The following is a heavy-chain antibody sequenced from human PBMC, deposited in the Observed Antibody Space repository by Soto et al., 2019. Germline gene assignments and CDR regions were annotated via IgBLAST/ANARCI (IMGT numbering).Heavy chain of an antibody. CDR3: ARAYCSGGSCSSPYYYYGMDV. CDR1: GGSISSYY. CDR2: IYYSGST. J-gene: IGHJ6*02. D-gene: IGHD2-15*01. Sequence: QVQLQESGPGLVKPSETLSLTCTVSGGSISSYYWSWIRQPPGKGLEWIGYIYYSGSTNYNPSLKSRVTISVDMSKNQFSLKLSSVTAADTAVYYCARAYCSGGSCSSPYYYYGMDVWGQGTTVTVSS. V-gene: IGHV4-59*01.